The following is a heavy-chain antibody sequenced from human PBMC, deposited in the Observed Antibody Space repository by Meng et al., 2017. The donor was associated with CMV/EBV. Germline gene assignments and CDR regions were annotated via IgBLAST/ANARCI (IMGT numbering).Heavy chain of an antibody. CDR2: MNPYSGNT. D-gene: IGHD1-7*01. V-gene: IGHV1-8*03. CDR3: ARDLTGSTRGGRFDS. CDR1: GYTFTDYD. Sequence: ASMKVSCKASGYTFTDYDVNWVRQAAGQGLEWMGWMNPYSGNTGYAQKFQGRVTVTRNTSISTAYMELSSLRSEDTAVYYCARDLTGSTRGGRFDSWGQGILVTVSS. J-gene: IGHJ5*01.